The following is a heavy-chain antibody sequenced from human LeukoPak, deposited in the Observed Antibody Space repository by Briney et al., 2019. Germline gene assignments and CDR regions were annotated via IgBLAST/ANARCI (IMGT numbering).Heavy chain of an antibody. CDR1: GGTFSSYA. CDR2: IIPILGIA. Sequence: ASVKVSCKASGGTFSSYAISWVRQAPGQGLEWMGRIIPILGIANYAQKFQGRVTITADKSTSTAYMELSSLRSEDTAVYYCATRRPGGDAFDIWGQGTMVTVSS. D-gene: IGHD1-14*01. J-gene: IGHJ3*02. CDR3: ATRRPGGDAFDI. V-gene: IGHV1-69*04.